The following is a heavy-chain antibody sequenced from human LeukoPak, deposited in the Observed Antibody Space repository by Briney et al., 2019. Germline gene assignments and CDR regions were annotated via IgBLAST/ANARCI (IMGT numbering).Heavy chain of an antibody. CDR3: ARHPPYSGSYGDAFDI. J-gene: IGHJ3*02. Sequence: SETLSLTCAVYGGSFSGYYWSWIRQPPGKGLEWTGEINHSGSTNYNPSLKSRATISVDTSKNQFSLKLSSVTAADTAVYYCARHPPYSGSYGDAFDIWGQGTMVTVSS. V-gene: IGHV4-34*01. CDR1: GGSFSGYY. D-gene: IGHD1-26*01. CDR2: INHSGST.